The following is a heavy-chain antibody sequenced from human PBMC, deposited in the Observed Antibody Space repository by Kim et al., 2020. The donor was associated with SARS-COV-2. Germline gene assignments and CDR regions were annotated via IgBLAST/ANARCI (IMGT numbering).Heavy chain of an antibody. CDR3: ARHVNTIGCWFDP. CDR2: IYYSGST. V-gene: IGHV4-39*01. CDR1: GGSISSSSYY. Sequence: SETLSLTCTVSGGSISSSSYYWGWIRQPPGKGLEWIGSIYYSGSTYYNPSLKSRVTISVDTSKNQFSLKLSSVTAADTAVYYCARHVNTIGCWFDPWGQGTLVTVSS. D-gene: IGHD3-16*01. J-gene: IGHJ5*02.